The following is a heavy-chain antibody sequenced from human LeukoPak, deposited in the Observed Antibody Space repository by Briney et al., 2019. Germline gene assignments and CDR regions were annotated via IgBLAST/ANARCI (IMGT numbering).Heavy chain of an antibody. J-gene: IGHJ6*03. D-gene: IGHD5-12*01. V-gene: IGHV4-59*11. CDR2: IYYNGST. CDR1: GGSFSSHY. Sequence: PSDTLSLTCTVSGGSFSSHYWSWVRQPPGKGLEWIGYIYYNGSTNYNPSLKSRGTISVDASKNQFSLRLSSVIAADTAVYYCARVGVATSSSLLYYYYYMDVWGKGTTVTVSS. CDR3: ARVGVATSSSLLYYYYYMDV.